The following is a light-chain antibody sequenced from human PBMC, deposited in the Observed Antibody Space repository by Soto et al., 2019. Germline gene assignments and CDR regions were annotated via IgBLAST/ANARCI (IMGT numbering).Light chain of an antibody. Sequence: DIQMTQSPSTLSASVGDRVTISCRASQTISNWLAWYQQKPGQAPKLLIYDASSLESGVPSRFSGSGSGTEFTLTISSLQPEDFANYYCQKYNSFWTFGQGTKVEIK. CDR2: DAS. CDR3: QKYNSFWT. CDR1: QTISNW. J-gene: IGKJ1*01. V-gene: IGKV1-5*01.